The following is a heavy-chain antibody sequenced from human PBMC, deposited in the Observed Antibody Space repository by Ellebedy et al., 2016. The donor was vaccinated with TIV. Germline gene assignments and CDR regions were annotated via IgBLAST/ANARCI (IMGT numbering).Heavy chain of an antibody. CDR3: ARDEGGRYNWNDVHYYYGMDV. CDR1: GFTVSSNY. D-gene: IGHD1-1*01. Sequence: GESLKISXAASGFTVSSNYMSWVRQAPGKGLEWVSVIYSGGSTYYADSVKGRFTISRDNAKNSLYLQMNSLRDEDTAVYYCARDEGGRYNWNDVHYYYGMDVWGQGTTVTVSS. V-gene: IGHV3-53*01. CDR2: IYSGGST. J-gene: IGHJ6*02.